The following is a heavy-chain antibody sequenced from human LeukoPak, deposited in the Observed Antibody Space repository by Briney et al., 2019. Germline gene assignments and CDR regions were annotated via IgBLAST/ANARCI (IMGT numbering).Heavy chain of an antibody. D-gene: IGHD4-23*01. CDR1: GFTFSSYA. CDR3: AREATTTVVTLDY. Sequence: GGSLRLSCSASGFTFSSYAMHWVRQAPGKGLEYVSAISSNGGSTYYADSVKGRFTISRDNSKNTLYLQMNSLRAEDTAVYYCAREATTTVVTLDYWGQGTLVAVSS. J-gene: IGHJ4*02. CDR2: ISSNGGST. V-gene: IGHV3-64*04.